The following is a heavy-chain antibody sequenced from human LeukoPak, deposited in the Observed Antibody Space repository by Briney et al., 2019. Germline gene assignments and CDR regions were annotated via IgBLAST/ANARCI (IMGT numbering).Heavy chain of an antibody. D-gene: IGHD3-22*01. V-gene: IGHV3-23*01. Sequence: GGSLRLSCAASRFTFSSYAMSWVRQAPGKGLEWVSAISGSGVSTYYADSVKGRFTISRDNSKNTLYLQMNSLRAEDTAVYYCARDPWYYDSSGFLDYWGQGTLVTVSS. CDR1: RFTFSSYA. J-gene: IGHJ4*02. CDR2: ISGSGVST. CDR3: ARDPWYYDSSGFLDY.